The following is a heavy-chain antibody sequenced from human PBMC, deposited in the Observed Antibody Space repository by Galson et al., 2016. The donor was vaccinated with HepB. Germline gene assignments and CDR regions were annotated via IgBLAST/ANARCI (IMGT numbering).Heavy chain of an antibody. V-gene: IGHV1-3*01. CDR2: INAANGDT. CDR1: GYTFNTYA. J-gene: IGHJ4*02. CDR3: ARDGYASGWRVLDY. D-gene: IGHD6-19*01. Sequence: SVKVSCKASGYTFNTYAMHWVRQAPGQRLEWVGWINAANGDTKYSEKFQDRVTILRDTSANTAYMELSSLRSEDPAVYYCARDGYASGWRVLDYWGQGTLVTVST.